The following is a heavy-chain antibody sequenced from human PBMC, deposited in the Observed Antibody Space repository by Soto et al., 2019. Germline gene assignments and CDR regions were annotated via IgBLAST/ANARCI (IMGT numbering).Heavy chain of an antibody. CDR3: ASRDPGTSVDY. D-gene: IGHD1-7*01. CDR1: GGSFSSNNW. Sequence: SETLSLTCAVSGGSFSSNNWWTLVRQPPGQGLEWIGEIYRTGSTNYNPSLKSRVTISLDKSENQFSLKVTSLTAADTAVYYCASRDPGTSVDYWGQGTLVTVSS. CDR2: IYRTGST. V-gene: IGHV4-4*02. J-gene: IGHJ4*02.